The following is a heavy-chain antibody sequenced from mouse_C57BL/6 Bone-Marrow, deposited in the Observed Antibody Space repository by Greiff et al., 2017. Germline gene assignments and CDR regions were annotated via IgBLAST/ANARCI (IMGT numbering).Heavy chain of an antibody. CDR1: GFTFSSYS. CDR2: ISDGGSYT. Sequence: EVQVVESGGGLVKPGGSLKLSCAASGFTFSSYSMSWVRQTPEKRLEWVATISDGGSYTYSPDNVKGRFTLSGDNAKNNLYLQMSHLKSEDTAMYYCARPGGSSPYYYARDYWGQGTSVTVSS. V-gene: IGHV5-4*01. CDR3: ARPGGSSPYYYARDY. D-gene: IGHD1-1*01. J-gene: IGHJ4*01.